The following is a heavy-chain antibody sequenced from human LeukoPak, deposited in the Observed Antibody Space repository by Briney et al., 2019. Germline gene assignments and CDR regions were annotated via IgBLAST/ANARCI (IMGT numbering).Heavy chain of an antibody. Sequence: GGSLRLSCAASGFTFSTYSMNWVRQAPGKGLEWVSYISGSSGTIYYADSVKGRFTISRDNAKNSLYLQMNSLRADDTAVYYCARRSEFGVLYYMDVWGKGTTVTVSS. CDR3: ARRSEFGVLYYMDV. D-gene: IGHD3-16*01. J-gene: IGHJ6*03. CDR1: GFTFSTYS. CDR2: ISGSSGTI. V-gene: IGHV3-48*01.